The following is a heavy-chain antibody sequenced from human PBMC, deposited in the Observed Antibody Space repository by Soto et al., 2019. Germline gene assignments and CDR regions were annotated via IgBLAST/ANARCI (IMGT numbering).Heavy chain of an antibody. J-gene: IGHJ4*02. CDR1: GGTFSSYA. CDR3: ARDRTPSSYAYFDY. D-gene: IGHD1-26*01. Sequence: SVKVSCKASGGTFSSYAIGWVRQAPGQGLEWMGGIIPIFGTANYAQKFQGRVTITADESTSTAYMELSSLRSEDTAVYYCARDRTPSSYAYFDYWGQGTLVTVSS. V-gene: IGHV1-69*13. CDR2: IIPIFGTA.